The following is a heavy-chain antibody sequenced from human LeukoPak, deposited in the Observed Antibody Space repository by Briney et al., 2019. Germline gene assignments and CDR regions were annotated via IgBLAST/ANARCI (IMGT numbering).Heavy chain of an antibody. D-gene: IGHD3-16*01. J-gene: IGHJ4*02. CDR1: GGSISSSSYY. V-gene: IGHV4-39*01. CDR3: ARHHGGVGDYFDY. CDR2: IYYSGST. Sequence: SETLSLTCTVSGGSISSSSYYWGWIRQPPGKGLEWIGSIYYSGSTYYNPSLKSRVTISVDTSKNQFSLKLSSVTAADTAVYYCARHHGGVGDYFDYWGQGTLVTVSS.